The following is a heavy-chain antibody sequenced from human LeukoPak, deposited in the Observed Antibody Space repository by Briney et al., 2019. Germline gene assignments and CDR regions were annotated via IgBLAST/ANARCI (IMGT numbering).Heavy chain of an antibody. Sequence: GGSLRLSCAASGLAFSAYKMHWVRQAPRKGLVWVSRISTDGYTTDYADFVQGRFTASRDNTKNTWSLEMNSLRAEDTAVYYCVVGGSPGYWGQGTLATVSS. CDR3: VVGGSPGY. J-gene: IGHJ4*02. CDR1: GLAFSAYK. D-gene: IGHD2-15*01. V-gene: IGHV3-74*01. CDR2: ISTDGYTT.